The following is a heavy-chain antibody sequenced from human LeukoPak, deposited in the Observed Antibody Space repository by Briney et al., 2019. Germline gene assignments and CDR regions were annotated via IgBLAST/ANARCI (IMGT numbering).Heavy chain of an antibody. J-gene: IGHJ4*02. Sequence: PSETLSLTCAVYGGSFSGYYWSWIRRPPGKGLEWIGEINHSGSTNYNPSLKSRVTISVDTSKNRFSLKLSSVTAADTAVYYCARLNRRKVGDKAVVVPAAHFDYWGQGTRVTVSS. CDR1: GGSFSGYY. CDR3: ARLNRRKVGDKAVVVPAAHFDY. CDR2: INHSGST. V-gene: IGHV4-34*01. D-gene: IGHD2-2*01.